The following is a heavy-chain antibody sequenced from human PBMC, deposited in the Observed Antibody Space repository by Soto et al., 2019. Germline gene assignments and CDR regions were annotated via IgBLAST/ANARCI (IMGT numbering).Heavy chain of an antibody. D-gene: IGHD3-10*01. V-gene: IGHV1-69*02. CDR2: ITPVLGIA. J-gene: IGHJ2*01. CDR1: GGTFSSYT. Sequence: QVQLVQSGAEVKKPGSSVKVSCKASGGTFSSYTISWVRQAPGQGLEWMGRITPVLGIANYAQKFQGRVTITADKSTGAAYMELSSLRPDDRAVYCCAGGSPYFALWGRGTLVTVSS. CDR3: AGGSPYFAL.